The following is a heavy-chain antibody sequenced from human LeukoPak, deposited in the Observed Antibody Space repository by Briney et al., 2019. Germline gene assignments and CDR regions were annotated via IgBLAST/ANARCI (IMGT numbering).Heavy chain of an antibody. V-gene: IGHV1-18*04. CDR1: GYTFTSFH. CDR3: ARDRVGATVHYYYYGMDV. D-gene: IGHD1-26*01. CDR2: ISAYNGNT. J-gene: IGHJ6*02. Sequence: ASVKVSCKASGYTFTSFHMHWVRQAPGQGLEWMGWISAYNGNTNYAQKLQGRVTMTTDTSTSTAYMELRSRRSDDTAVYYCARDRVGATVHYYYYGMDVWGQGTTVTVSS.